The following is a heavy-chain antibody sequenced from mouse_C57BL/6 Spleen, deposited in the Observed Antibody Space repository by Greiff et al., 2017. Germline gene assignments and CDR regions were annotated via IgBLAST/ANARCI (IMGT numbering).Heavy chain of an antibody. CDR2: IDPETGGT. J-gene: IGHJ2*01. V-gene: IGHV1-15*01. Sequence: SGAELVRPGASVTLSCKASGYTFTDYEMHWVKQTPVHGLEWIGAIDPETGGTAYNQKFKGKAILTADKSSSTAYMELRSLTSEDSAVYYCTSSYYYGSSYVGYWGQGTTLTVSS. D-gene: IGHD1-1*01. CDR1: GYTFTDYE. CDR3: TSSYYYGSSYVGY.